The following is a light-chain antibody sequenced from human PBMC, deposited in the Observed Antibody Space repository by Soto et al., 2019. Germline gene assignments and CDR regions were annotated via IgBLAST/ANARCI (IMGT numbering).Light chain of an antibody. CDR3: SSYTSFSSVV. Sequence: QSALTQPASVSGSPGQSITISCTGTSGDVGGYNYVSWYQQHPGKAPKLMIYDVSNRPSGVSNRFSGSKSGNTASLTISGLQAEDEADYYCSSYTSFSSVVFGGGTKLTVL. CDR2: DVS. V-gene: IGLV2-14*01. CDR1: SGDVGGYNY. J-gene: IGLJ2*01.